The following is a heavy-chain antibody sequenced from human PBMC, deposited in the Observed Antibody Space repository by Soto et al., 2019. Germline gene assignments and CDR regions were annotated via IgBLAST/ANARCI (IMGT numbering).Heavy chain of an antibody. D-gene: IGHD5-18*01. Sequence: PGGSLRLSCAASGFTFSSYAMSWVRQAPGKGLEWVSSITSTGDRAYYADSVKGRFTVSRDNSKNTLYLQMNSLRAEDTAVYYCAKYYMVTRSPFDYWAQGTLVPVSS. CDR1: GFTFSSYA. V-gene: IGHV3-23*01. J-gene: IGHJ4*02. CDR3: AKYYMVTRSPFDY. CDR2: ITSTGDRA.